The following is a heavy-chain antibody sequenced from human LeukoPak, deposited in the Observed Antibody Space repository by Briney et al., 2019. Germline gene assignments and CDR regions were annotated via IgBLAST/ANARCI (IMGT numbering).Heavy chain of an antibody. D-gene: IGHD6-19*01. CDR3: AGDKTTGGWYEFDY. J-gene: IGHJ4*02. CDR1: GYTFTNYD. V-gene: IGHV1-8*03. CDR2: INPNSGRT. Sequence: ASVKVSCKASGYTFTNYDINWVRQATGQGLEWMGWINPNSGRTGYAQRFQGRVTITINTSINTAYMELSSLRSEDTAVYYCAGDKTTGGWYEFDYWGQGTLVTVSS.